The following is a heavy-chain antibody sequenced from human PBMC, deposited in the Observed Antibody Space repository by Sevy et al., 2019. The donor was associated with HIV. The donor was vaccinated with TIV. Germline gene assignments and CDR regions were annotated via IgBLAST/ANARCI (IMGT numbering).Heavy chain of an antibody. D-gene: IGHD2-8*01. J-gene: IGHJ4*02. CDR1: RFTFSTYV. V-gene: IGHV3-33*08. Sequence: GGSLRLSCVASRFTFSTYVMHWVRQAPGKGLEWVAVIWHDGNSEYYADSVRGRFTISRDNSKSSVYLQMNNLRPEDTAVYYCAREGCTKPHDYWGQGTLVTVSS. CDR2: IWHDGNSE. CDR3: AREGCTKPHDY.